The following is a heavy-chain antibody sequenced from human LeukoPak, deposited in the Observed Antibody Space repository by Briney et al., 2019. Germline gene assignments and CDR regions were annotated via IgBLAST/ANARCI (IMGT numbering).Heavy chain of an antibody. CDR2: ISWNSGSI. V-gene: IGHV3-9*01. Sequence: PGRSLRLSCAASGFTFDDYAMHWVRHAPGKGLEWVSGISWNSGSIGYADSVKGRFTISRDNAKNSLYLQMNSLRAEDTALYYCARVADIVVVPAAEGFGMDVWGQGTTVTVSS. CDR3: ARVADIVVVPAAEGFGMDV. CDR1: GFTFDDYA. J-gene: IGHJ6*02. D-gene: IGHD2-2*01.